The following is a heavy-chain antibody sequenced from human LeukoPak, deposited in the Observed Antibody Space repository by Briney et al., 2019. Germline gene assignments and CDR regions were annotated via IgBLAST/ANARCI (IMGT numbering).Heavy chain of an antibody. J-gene: IGHJ4*02. CDR2: IYYSGST. Sequence: PSETLSLTCTVSGGSISSGDYYWSWIRQPPGKGLEWIGYIYYSGSTYYNPSPKSRVTISADTSKNQFSLKLSSVTAADTAVYYCASFYDFWSGPCDYWGQGTLVTVSS. V-gene: IGHV4-30-4*01. CDR1: GGSISSGDYY. D-gene: IGHD3-3*01. CDR3: ASFYDFWSGPCDY.